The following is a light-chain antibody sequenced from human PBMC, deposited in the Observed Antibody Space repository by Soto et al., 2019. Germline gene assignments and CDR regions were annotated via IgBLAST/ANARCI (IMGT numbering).Light chain of an antibody. J-gene: IGKJ3*01. CDR2: DAS. V-gene: IGKV1-33*01. CDR1: QDINNY. Sequence: DIQMTQSPSSLSASVGYRVTITCQASQDINNYLNWYQKKPGKAPKLLIYDASNLETGVPSRFSGSGSGTDFTFTISSLQPEDIATYYCQQYDNLPLTFGPGTKVDIK. CDR3: QQYDNLPLT.